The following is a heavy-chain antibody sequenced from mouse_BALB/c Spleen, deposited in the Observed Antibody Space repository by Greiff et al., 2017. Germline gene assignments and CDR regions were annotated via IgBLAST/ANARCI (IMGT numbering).Heavy chain of an antibody. J-gene: IGHJ4*01. Sequence: EVQLVESGGGLVQPKGSLKLSCAASGFTFNTYAMNWVRQAPGKGLEWVARIRSKSNNYATYYADSVKDRFTISRDDSQSMLYLQMNNLKTEDTAMYYCVRQKDLVWGYYAMDYWGQGTSVTVSS. D-gene: IGHD2-10*02. CDR2: IRSKSNNYAT. CDR3: VRQKDLVWGYYAMDY. V-gene: IGHV10-1*02. CDR1: GFTFNTYA.